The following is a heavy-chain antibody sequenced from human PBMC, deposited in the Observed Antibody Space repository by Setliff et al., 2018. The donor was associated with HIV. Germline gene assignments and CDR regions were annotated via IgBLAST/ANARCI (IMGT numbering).Heavy chain of an antibody. CDR1: GGSFSGYD. V-gene: IGHV4-34*01. D-gene: IGHD3-10*01. CDR3: ARDYGFGQPIFGFDV. CDR2: INHSGST. Sequence: SETLSLTCAVYGGSFSGYDWSWIRQPPGKGLEWIGEINHSGSTNYNPSLNSRVTISVDTSKDQFSLKLSSVTAADTAIYYCARDYGFGQPIFGFDVWGQGAMVTVSS. J-gene: IGHJ3*01.